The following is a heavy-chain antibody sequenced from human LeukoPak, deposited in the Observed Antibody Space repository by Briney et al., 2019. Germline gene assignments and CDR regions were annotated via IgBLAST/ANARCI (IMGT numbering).Heavy chain of an antibody. J-gene: IGHJ4*02. Sequence: SQTLSLTCTVSGGSINSGDYFWSWIRQPPGKGLEWIGYIYYRGGTYYNPSLESRVTISIDTSKNQFSLNLSSVTAADTAVYYCARFSPRAMGNYLDFWGQGTLVTVSS. CDR2: IYYRGGT. CDR3: ARFSPRAMGNYLDF. V-gene: IGHV4-30-4*08. CDR1: GGSINSGDYF. D-gene: IGHD7-27*01.